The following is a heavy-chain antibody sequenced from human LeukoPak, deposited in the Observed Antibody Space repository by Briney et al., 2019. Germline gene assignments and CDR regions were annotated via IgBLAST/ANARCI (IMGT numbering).Heavy chain of an antibody. CDR3: AREGPYSSSPGDFDL. Sequence: SETLSLTCTVSGGSISSYYWSWLRQPPGKGLDWSGYIYYSGSTNYNPSLKSRVTISADTSNTPFSLKLSSGTAADTAVYYCAREGPYSSSPGDFDLWGRGTLVTVSS. CDR2: IYYSGST. V-gene: IGHV4-59*01. CDR1: GGSISSYY. J-gene: IGHJ2*01. D-gene: IGHD6-13*01.